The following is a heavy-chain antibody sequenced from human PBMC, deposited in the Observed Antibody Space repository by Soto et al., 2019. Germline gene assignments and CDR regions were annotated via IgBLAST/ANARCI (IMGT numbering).Heavy chain of an antibody. CDR2: ISYDGNNDK. CDR1: GFTFSTYG. V-gene: IGHV3-30*03. CDR3: AAGLYFSDY. Sequence: QVQLVESGGGVVQPGRSLRLSCAASGFTFSTYGMHWVRQAPGKGLEWVALISYDGNNDKYYAESVKGRFTISRDNSKNTLYLHLNSLRAEDTAVYYCAAGLYFSDYWGQGSLVTVSS. D-gene: IGHD6-13*01. J-gene: IGHJ4*02.